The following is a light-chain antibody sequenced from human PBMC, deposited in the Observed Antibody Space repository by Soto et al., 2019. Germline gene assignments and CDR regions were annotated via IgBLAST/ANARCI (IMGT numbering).Light chain of an antibody. Sequence: EIVLSQSPGTLSLSPGERVTLSCRAGQSLSSSYLAWYQQRPGQAPRLLIFGASSRATGIPARFSGSGSGTEFTLTISSLQSEDFAVYFCQQFHSWLLTFGGGTKVDIK. J-gene: IGKJ4*01. CDR1: QSLSSSY. V-gene: IGKV3-20*01. CDR2: GAS. CDR3: QQFHSWLLT.